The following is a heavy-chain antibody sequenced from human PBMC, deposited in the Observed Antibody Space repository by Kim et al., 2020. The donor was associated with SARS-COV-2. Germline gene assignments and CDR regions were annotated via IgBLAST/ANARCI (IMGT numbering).Heavy chain of an antibody. J-gene: IGHJ4*02. V-gene: IGHV3-64D*09. D-gene: IGHD3-16*01. CDR2: ISSNGGST. CDR3: VSLYDYVWGMRGGY. CDR1: GFTFSSYA. Sequence: GGSLRLSCSASGFTFSSYAMHWVRQAPGKGLEYVSAISSNGGSTYYADSVKGRFTISRDNSKNTLYLQMSSLRAEDTAVYYCVSLYDYVWGMRGGYWGQGTLVTVSS.